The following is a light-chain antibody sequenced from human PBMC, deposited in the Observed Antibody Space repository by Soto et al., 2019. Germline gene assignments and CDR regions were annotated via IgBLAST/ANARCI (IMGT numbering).Light chain of an antibody. CDR1: SGSIASNY. V-gene: IGLV6-57*02. CDR3: QSYDSSNVV. J-gene: IGLJ2*01. Sequence: NFMLTQPHSVSESPGKTVTISCTGSSGSIASNYVQWYQQRPGSAPTTVIYEDNQRPSGVPDRLSGSIDSSSNSASLTISGLKTEDEADYYCQSYDSSNVVFGGGTKVTVL. CDR2: EDN.